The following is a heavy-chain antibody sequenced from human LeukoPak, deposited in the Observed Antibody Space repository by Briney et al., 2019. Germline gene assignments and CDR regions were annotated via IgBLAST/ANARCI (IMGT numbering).Heavy chain of an antibody. Sequence: WGALRLSCAASGLTVSSNYMGSIRHYSGKGLEWVSVIYSGGSTYYADSGKGRFTISRDNSKNPLYLQMNSLRAEGTAVYYCASDVRGMDVWGKGTTVTVSS. J-gene: IGHJ6*04. D-gene: IGHD3-10*02. CDR1: GLTVSSNY. CDR2: IYSGGST. V-gene: IGHV3-53*01. CDR3: ASDVRGMDV.